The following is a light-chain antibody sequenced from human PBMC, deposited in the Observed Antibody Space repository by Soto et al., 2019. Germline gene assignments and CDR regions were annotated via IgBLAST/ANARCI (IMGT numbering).Light chain of an antibody. J-gene: IGLJ2*01. V-gene: IGLV4-69*02. CDR3: QTWGTGIQV. CDR2: VKSDGSH. CDR1: SGHSSYA. Sequence: QPVLTQSPSASASLGASVKLTCTLSSGHSSYAIAWHQQQPEKGPRYLMKVKSDGSHIKGDGIPDRFSGSSSGAERYLTISSLQSEDEADYYCQTWGTGIQVFGGGTKLTVL.